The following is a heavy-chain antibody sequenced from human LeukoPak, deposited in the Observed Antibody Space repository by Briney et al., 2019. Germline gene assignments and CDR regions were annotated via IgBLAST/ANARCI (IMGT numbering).Heavy chain of an antibody. Sequence: GGSLRLSCAASGFTFNNYNMNWVRQAPGKGLEWVSYITLSSSTIYYADSVKGRFTISRDNAKNSLYLQMNSLRAEDTAVYYCARGQAQQWLVSPWNYYYMDVWGKGTTVTISS. D-gene: IGHD6-19*01. V-gene: IGHV3-48*01. CDR1: GFTFNNYN. J-gene: IGHJ6*03. CDR2: ITLSSSTI. CDR3: ARGQAQQWLVSPWNYYYMDV.